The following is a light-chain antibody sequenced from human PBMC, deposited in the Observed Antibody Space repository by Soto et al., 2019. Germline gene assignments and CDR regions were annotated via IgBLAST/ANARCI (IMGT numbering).Light chain of an antibody. CDR1: QSVSSSY. CDR3: QQYGSSPPLT. V-gene: IGKV3-20*01. J-gene: IGKJ4*01. Sequence: EIVLTQSPGTLSLSPGERATLSCRASQSVSSSYLAWYQQKPGQAPRFLIYGASSRATGIPDRFSVSGSGTDFTLTISRLEPKDFAVYYCQQYGSSPPLTFGGGTQVEIK. CDR2: GAS.